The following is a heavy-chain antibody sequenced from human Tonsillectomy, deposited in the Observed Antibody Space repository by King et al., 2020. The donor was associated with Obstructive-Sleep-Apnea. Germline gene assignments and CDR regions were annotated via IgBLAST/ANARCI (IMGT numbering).Heavy chain of an antibody. D-gene: IGHD3-9*01. CDR3: AKDLVLRYFDWLMGGFDY. CDR2: ISGSGGST. J-gene: IGHJ4*02. Sequence: QLVESGGGLVQPGGSLRLSCAASGFTFSSYAMSWVRQAPGKGLEWVSAISGSGGSTYYADSVKGRFTISRDNSKNTLYLQMNSLRAEDTAVYYCAKDLVLRYFDWLMGGFDYWGQGTLVTVSS. V-gene: IGHV3-23*04. CDR1: GFTFSSYA.